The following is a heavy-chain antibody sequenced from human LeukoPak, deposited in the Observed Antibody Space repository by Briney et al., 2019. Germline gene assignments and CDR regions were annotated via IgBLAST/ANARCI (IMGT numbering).Heavy chain of an antibody. D-gene: IGHD3-10*01. CDR1: GGTFSSYA. Sequence: GASVKVSCKASGGTFSSYAISWVRQAPGQGLERMGGIIPIFGTANYAQKFQGRVTITTDESTSTAYMELSSLRSEDTAVYYCARDNYYGSAQSYYYYMDVWGKGTTVTVSS. CDR3: ARDNYYGSAQSYYYYMDV. J-gene: IGHJ6*03. CDR2: IIPIFGTA. V-gene: IGHV1-69*05.